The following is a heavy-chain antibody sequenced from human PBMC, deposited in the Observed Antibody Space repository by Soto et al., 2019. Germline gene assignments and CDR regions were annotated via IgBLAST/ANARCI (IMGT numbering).Heavy chain of an antibody. D-gene: IGHD6-19*01. V-gene: IGHV3-23*01. CDR2: ISGRGDRT. CDR1: GFTFSTYD. J-gene: IGHJ4*02. Sequence: GGSLRLSCASSGFTFSTYDMSLVRQAPGKGPEWVSSISGRGDRTYYADSVKGRFTISRDNSKNTLYLQMNSLRAEDTAVYYCARYGPQYNSDWAFDHWGQGTQVTVSS. CDR3: ARYGPQYNSDWAFDH.